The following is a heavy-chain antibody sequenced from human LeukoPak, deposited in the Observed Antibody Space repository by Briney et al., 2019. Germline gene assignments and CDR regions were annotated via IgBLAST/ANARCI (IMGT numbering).Heavy chain of an antibody. V-gene: IGHV3-30*02. CDR3: AKDGCGGDCSGYYYYYYMDV. Sequence: GGSLRLSCAASGLTLSSYGMHWVRQAPGKGLEGVAFIRYDGSNKYCADPVKGRFTISRDNSKNTLYVQMNTLRAEDTAVYYCAKDGCGGDCSGYYYYYYMDVWGKGTTVTISS. CDR2: IRYDGSNK. CDR1: GLTLSSYG. D-gene: IGHD2-21*02. J-gene: IGHJ6*03.